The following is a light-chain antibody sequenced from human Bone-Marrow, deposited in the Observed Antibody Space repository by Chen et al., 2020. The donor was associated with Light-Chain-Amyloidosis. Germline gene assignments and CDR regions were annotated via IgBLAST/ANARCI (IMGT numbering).Light chain of an antibody. CDR3: QVWDRSSDRPV. CDR1: NIGSTS. Sequence: YVLTQQSSLSLAPGQTSTIACGGNNIGSTSLHWYQQTPGQAPLLVVYDDSDRPTVIPERLSGYHSGNTATLTISRVEAGDEADYYCQVWDRSSDRPVFGGGTKLTVL. J-gene: IGLJ3*02. CDR2: DDS. V-gene: IGLV3-21*02.